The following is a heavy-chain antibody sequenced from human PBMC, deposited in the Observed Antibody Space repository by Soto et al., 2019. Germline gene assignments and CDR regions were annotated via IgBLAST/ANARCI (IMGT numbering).Heavy chain of an antibody. CDR2: IGPKGDGA. J-gene: IGHJ4*02. CDR1: GFTFSGHT. Sequence: PGGSLRLSCSGSGFTFSGHTMYWVRQAPGKGLEYVSAIGPKGDGAYYADSVKGRFSISRDNSKNTLYLQMSSLRPQDSAPYYCGNDLHTGEWCWGQGTLVTVSS. CDR3: GNDLHTGEWC. V-gene: IGHV3-64D*06. D-gene: IGHD2-8*01.